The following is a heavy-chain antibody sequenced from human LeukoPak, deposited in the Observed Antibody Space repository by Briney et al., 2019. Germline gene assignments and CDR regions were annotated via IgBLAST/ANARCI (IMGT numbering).Heavy chain of an antibody. CDR3: ARAGLSWDIVVVVAAPSADYYMDV. CDR2: IYYSGST. J-gene: IGHJ6*03. CDR1: GGSFSSYY. D-gene: IGHD2-15*01. V-gene: IGHV4-59*01. Sequence: SETLSLTCAVYGGSFSSYYWSWIRQPPGKGLEWIGYIYYSGSTNYNPSLKSRVTISVDTSKNQFSLKLSSVTAADTAVYYCARAGLSWDIVVVVAAPSADYYMDVWGKGTTVTVSS.